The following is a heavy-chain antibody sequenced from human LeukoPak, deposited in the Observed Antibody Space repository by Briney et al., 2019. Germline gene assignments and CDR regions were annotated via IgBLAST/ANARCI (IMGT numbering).Heavy chain of an antibody. V-gene: IGHV1-2*06. D-gene: IGHD2-15*01. CDR2: INPNSGGT. CDR1: GYTFTGYY. Sequence: GASVKVSCKASGYTFTGYYMHWARQAPGQGLEWMGRINPNSGGTNYAQKFQGRVTMTRDTSISTAYMELSRLRSDDTAVYYCARDRCSGGSCWIGYWGQGTLVTVSS. CDR3: ARDRCSGGSCWIGY. J-gene: IGHJ4*02.